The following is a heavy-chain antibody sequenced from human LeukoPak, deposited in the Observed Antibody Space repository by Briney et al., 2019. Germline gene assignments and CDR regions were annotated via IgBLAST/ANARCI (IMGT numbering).Heavy chain of an antibody. D-gene: IGHD3-3*01. CDR3: ARGYYDFWSGSFDN. Sequence: SETLSLTCNVSGASISSDSWNWIRQPAGKGLEGIGRIYSSGSISYNPSLKSRVTMSVDSSKHQFSLKLTSVTAADTALYYCARGYYDFWSGSFDNWGQGALVTVAS. J-gene: IGHJ4*02. CDR2: IYSSGSI. V-gene: IGHV4-4*07. CDR1: GASISSDS.